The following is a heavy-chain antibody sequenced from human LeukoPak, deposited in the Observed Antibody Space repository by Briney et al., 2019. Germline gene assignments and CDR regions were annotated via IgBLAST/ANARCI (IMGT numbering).Heavy chain of an antibody. V-gene: IGHV4-34*01. Sequence: PSETLSLTCAVYGGSFSGYYWSWIRQPPGKGLEWIGEINHSGSTNYNPSLKSRVTISVDTSKNQFSLKLSSVTAADTAVYYCAREGYYDSSGRFYMDVWGKGTTVTVSS. CDR2: INHSGST. J-gene: IGHJ6*03. CDR1: GGSFSGYY. CDR3: AREGYYDSSGRFYMDV. D-gene: IGHD3-22*01.